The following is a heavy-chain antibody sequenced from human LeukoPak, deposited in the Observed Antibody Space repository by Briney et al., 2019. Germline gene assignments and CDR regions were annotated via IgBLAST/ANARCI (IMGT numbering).Heavy chain of an antibody. D-gene: IGHD3-22*01. Sequence: GGSLRLSCAASGFTFSNYWMHWVRQAPGKGLVWVSLISGDGSTTIYADSVKGRFTISRDNAKNTLFLQMNSLRAEDTAVCYCAKRSKGGDSTGYYYYFDLWGRGTLVTVSS. V-gene: IGHV3-74*01. J-gene: IGHJ2*01. CDR1: GFTFSNYW. CDR3: AKRSKGGDSTGYYYYFDL. CDR2: ISGDGSTT.